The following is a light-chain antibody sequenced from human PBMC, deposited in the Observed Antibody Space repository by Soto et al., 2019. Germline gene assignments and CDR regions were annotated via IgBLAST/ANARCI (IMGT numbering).Light chain of an antibody. CDR1: QSLTRN. CDR2: GAS. CDR3: QQYHIYSGT. J-gene: IGKJ1*01. Sequence: EIVMTQSPSTLSVSPGERFTLSCVASQSLTRNLAWYQHKPGQSPRLLIYGASIRATGIPARFSGSGSGTEFTLTINSLQPDDFATYYCQQYHIYSGTFGQGTKVDI. V-gene: IGKV3-15*01.